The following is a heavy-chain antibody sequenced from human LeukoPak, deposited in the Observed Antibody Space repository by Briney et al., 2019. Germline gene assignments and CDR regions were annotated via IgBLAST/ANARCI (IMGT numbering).Heavy chain of an antibody. J-gene: IGHJ4*02. V-gene: IGHV3-66*01. Sequence: PGGSLRLSCAASGFTVSSNYMTWVRQAPGKGLEWVSVIYSGGSTYYADSVKGRFTLSRDNSKNTLFLQMNSLRVEDTAVYYCARDRSGTVKNFDYWGQGTLVTVSS. CDR3: ARDRSGTVKNFDY. CDR1: GFTVSSNY. D-gene: IGHD3-3*01. CDR2: IYSGGST.